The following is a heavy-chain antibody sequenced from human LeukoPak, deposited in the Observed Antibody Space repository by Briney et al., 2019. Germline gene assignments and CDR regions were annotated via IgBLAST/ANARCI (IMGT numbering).Heavy chain of an antibody. Sequence: SETLSLTCTVSGGSISSSSYYWGWIRQPPGKGLEWIGSIYYSGSTYYNPSLTSRVTISVDTSKNQCSLKLSSVTAADTAVYYCARAGRGYCSGGSCFHNWFDPWGQGTLVTVSS. D-gene: IGHD2-15*01. J-gene: IGHJ5*02. CDR2: IYYSGST. CDR3: ARAGRGYCSGGSCFHNWFDP. V-gene: IGHV4-39*07. CDR1: GGSISSSSYY.